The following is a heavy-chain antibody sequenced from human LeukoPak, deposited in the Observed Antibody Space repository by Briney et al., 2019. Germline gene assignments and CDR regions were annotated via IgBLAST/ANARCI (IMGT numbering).Heavy chain of an antibody. CDR3: ATGCWNCRYAMDV. Sequence: GGSLRLSCAGSGFTFSSSWMTWVRRATGKGLEWVANIRQDGIEKYHVDSVKGRFTISRDNAKNSLYPQMNSLRAEDTAVYYCATGCWNCRYAMDVWGQGTTVTVSS. CDR2: IRQDGIEK. CDR1: GFTFSSSW. D-gene: IGHD2-15*01. J-gene: IGHJ6*02. V-gene: IGHV3-7*01.